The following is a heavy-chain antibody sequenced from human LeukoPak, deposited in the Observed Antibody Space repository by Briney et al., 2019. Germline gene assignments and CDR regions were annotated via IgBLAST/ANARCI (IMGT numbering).Heavy chain of an antibody. D-gene: IGHD6-19*01. V-gene: IGHV6-1*01. CDR1: GYSVSTCSAA. Sequence: SHTLSLTCAISGYSVSTCSAAWNWLRQSPSRGLEWPGKTYHKSTLDTEYAVSVKRRMTVYSDTFKKQISLHLKSVTPEEPAMYYCATDSLGMAGTFDFWGQGTLVTVSS. J-gene: IGHJ4*02. CDR2: TYHKSTLDT. CDR3: ATDSLGMAGTFDF.